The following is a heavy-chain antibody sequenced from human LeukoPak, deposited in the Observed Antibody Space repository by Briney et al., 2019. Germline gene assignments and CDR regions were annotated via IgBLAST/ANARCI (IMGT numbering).Heavy chain of an antibody. CDR1: GFTFSSYA. D-gene: IGHD3-9*01. CDR3: ARGHSDVLAASYKWTPDY. V-gene: IGHV3-21*01. CDR2: ITSGGDYI. Sequence: GGSLRLSCAASGFTFSSYAMSWLRQAPGKGLEWVSSITSGGDYIYYADSVKGRFTTSRDNAKNSLSLQLNSLRVEATAVYYCARGHSDVLAASYKWTPDYWGQGTLVTVSS. J-gene: IGHJ4*02.